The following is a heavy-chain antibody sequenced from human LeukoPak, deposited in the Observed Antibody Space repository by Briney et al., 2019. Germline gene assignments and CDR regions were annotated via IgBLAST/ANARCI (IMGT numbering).Heavy chain of an antibody. Sequence: GGSLRLSCAASGFTFSNFAMSWVRQAPGKGLEWVSAFGGSGGRAYYADSVKGRFTISRDNSKNTLYLQLNTLRAEDTAVYYCAKDLSGTYLDTIDYWGQGTLVTVSS. D-gene: IGHD1-26*01. J-gene: IGHJ4*02. V-gene: IGHV3-23*01. CDR2: FGGSGGRA. CDR3: AKDLSGTYLDTIDY. CDR1: GFTFSNFA.